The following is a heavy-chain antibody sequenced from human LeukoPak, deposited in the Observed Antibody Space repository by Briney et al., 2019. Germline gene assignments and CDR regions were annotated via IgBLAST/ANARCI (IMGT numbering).Heavy chain of an antibody. D-gene: IGHD2-21*01. V-gene: IGHV4-34*01. CDR2: INHSGST. CDR3: ARVWDCGGDCYSYFDY. Sequence: SETLSLTCAVYGGSFSGYYWSWIRQPPGKGLEWIGEINHSGSTNYNSSLKSRVTISVDTSKNQFSLKLSSVTAADTAVYYCARVWDCGGDCYSYFDYWGQGTLVTVSS. J-gene: IGHJ4*02. CDR1: GGSFSGYY.